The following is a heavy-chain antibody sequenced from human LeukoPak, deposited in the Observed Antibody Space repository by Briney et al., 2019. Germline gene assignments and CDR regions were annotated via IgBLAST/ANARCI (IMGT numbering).Heavy chain of an antibody. Sequence: GGSLRLSCAASGFTFSSYGMHWVRQAPGKGLEWVAFIRYDGSNKYYADSVKGRFTISRDNSKNTLYLQMNSLRAEDTAVYYCAKLQRYYGSGSYYKGSPTLDYWGQGTLVTVSS. J-gene: IGHJ4*02. V-gene: IGHV3-30*02. D-gene: IGHD3-10*01. CDR1: GFTFSSYG. CDR3: AKLQRYYGSGSYYKGSPTLDY. CDR2: IRYDGSNK.